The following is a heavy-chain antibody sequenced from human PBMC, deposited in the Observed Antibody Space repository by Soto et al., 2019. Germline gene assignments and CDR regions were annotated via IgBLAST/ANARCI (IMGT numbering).Heavy chain of an antibody. Sequence: GESLKISCKASGDSFTSYWIAWVRQMPGKGLEWMGIIYPGDSHTRYSPSFQGQVTISADKSITTAYLQWSSLKASDTAMYYCATQAYDFWSGRTMNFDPWGQGTLVTVSS. CDR1: GDSFTSYW. D-gene: IGHD3-3*01. CDR2: IYPGDSHT. V-gene: IGHV5-51*01. J-gene: IGHJ5*02. CDR3: ATQAYDFWSGRTMNFDP.